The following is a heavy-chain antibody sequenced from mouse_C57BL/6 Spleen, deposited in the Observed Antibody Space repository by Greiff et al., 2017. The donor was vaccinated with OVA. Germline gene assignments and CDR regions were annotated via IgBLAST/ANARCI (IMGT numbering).Heavy chain of an antibody. J-gene: IGHJ4*01. D-gene: IGHD2-4*01. CDR2: IYPGSGNT. CDR3: ARGGLRRMDY. Sequence: VQLQQSGAELVRPGASVKLSCKASGYTFTDYYINWVKQRPGQGLEWIARIYPGSGNTYYNEKFKGKATLTAEKSSSTAYMQLSSLTSEDSAVYFCARGGLRRMDYWGQGTSVTVSS. V-gene: IGHV1-76*01. CDR1: GYTFTDYY.